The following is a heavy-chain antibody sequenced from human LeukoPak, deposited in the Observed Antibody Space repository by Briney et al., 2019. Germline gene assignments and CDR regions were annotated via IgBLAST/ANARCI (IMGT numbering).Heavy chain of an antibody. CDR2: INPSGGST. J-gene: IGHJ5*02. CDR3: ARDRGYCSGGSCYQRANWFDP. D-gene: IGHD2-15*01. Sequence: ASVKVSCKASGYTFTSYYMHWVRQAPGQGLEWMGIINPSGGSTSYAQKFQGRVTMTRDTSTSTVYMELSSLRSEDTAVYYCARDRGYCSGGSCYQRANWFDPWGQGALVTVSS. V-gene: IGHV1-46*01. CDR1: GYTFTSYY.